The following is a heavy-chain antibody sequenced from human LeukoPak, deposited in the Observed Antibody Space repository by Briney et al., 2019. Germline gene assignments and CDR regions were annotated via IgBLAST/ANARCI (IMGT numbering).Heavy chain of an antibody. CDR2: ISSDGSVI. J-gene: IGHJ6*02. D-gene: IGHD6-13*01. V-gene: IGHV3-74*01. Sequence: GGSLRLSCAASGVPFSASWMHWVRQAPGKGLAWVSHISSDGSVIVYADSVKGRFTTSRDNAKNTLHLQMNSLRVDDTAVYYCAVDRWYTMNTWGQGTTVTVSS. CDR1: GVPFSASW. CDR3: AVDRWYTMNT.